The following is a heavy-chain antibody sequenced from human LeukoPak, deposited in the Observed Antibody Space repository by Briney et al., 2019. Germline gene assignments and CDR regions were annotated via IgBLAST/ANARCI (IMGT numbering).Heavy chain of an antibody. CDR3: ARIWPDL. D-gene: IGHD3-10*01. J-gene: IGHJ2*01. V-gene: IGHV4-34*01. CDR2: INHSGYT. Sequence: SETLSLTCAVYGESFSGYFWSWIRQPPGKGLEWIGEINHSGYTNYNPSLKSRVTISVDTSKKQLSLRLNSVTAADTAVYYCARIWPDLWGRGTLVTVSS. CDR1: GESFSGYF.